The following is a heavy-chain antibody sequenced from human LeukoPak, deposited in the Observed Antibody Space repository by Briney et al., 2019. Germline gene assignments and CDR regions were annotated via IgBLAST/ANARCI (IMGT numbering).Heavy chain of an antibody. Sequence: ASVKVSCKASGYTFTSYGISWVRQAPGQGFEWMGWISAYNGNTNYAQKLQGRVTMTTDTSTSTAYMELRSLRSDDTAVYYCASRFDYGDYEPAFDIWGQGTMVTVSS. V-gene: IGHV1-18*01. J-gene: IGHJ3*02. CDR1: GYTFTSYG. CDR3: ASRFDYGDYEPAFDI. D-gene: IGHD4-17*01. CDR2: ISAYNGNT.